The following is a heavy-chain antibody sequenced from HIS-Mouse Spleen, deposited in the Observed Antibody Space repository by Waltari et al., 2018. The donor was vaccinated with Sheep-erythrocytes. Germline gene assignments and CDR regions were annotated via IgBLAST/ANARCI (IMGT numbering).Heavy chain of an antibody. Sequence: EVQLVESGGGLVKPGGSLRLSCAASGFTFSSYSMNWVRQAPGKGMEWGSSIISSSSYMYYADSVKGRFTNSRDNANNSLYLQMSSLRAEDTAVYYCAIDSTSDAFDILGQGTMVTVSS. CDR2: IISSSSYM. D-gene: IGHD6-6*01. V-gene: IGHV3-21*01. J-gene: IGHJ3*02. CDR3: AIDSTSDAFDI. CDR1: GFTFSSYS.